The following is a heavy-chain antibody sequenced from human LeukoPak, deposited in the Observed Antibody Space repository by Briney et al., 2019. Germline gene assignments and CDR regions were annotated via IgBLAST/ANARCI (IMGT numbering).Heavy chain of an antibody. J-gene: IGHJ4*02. CDR3: ARGSGFESLFDY. V-gene: IGHV4-61*02. CDR2: IYTSGST. Sequence: TSQTLSLTCTVSGGSISSGNYYWSWIRQPAGKELEWIGRIYTSGSTNYNPSLKNRVTISAETSKSQFSLKLSSVTAADTAVYYCARGSGFESLFDYWGQGTLVTVSS. D-gene: IGHD5-12*01. CDR1: GGSISSGNYY.